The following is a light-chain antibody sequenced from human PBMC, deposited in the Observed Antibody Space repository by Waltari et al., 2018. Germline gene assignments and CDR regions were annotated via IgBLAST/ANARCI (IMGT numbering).Light chain of an antibody. Sequence: ALQLTQAPSSLSASVGDRVIITCRASQGIRTRLAWYQQRPGRAPKVLIFGASVLQSGVPSRFSGSGSGTDFTLTISSVQPEDFATYYCQQFNTYPLTFGGGTKVEIK. J-gene: IGKJ4*01. CDR3: QQFNTYPLT. V-gene: IGKV1-13*02. CDR2: GAS. CDR1: QGIRTR.